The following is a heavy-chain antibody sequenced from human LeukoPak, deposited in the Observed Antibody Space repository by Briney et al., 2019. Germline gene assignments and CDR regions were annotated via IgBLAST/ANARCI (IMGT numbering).Heavy chain of an antibody. CDR3: ARALGYGGNKIDY. D-gene: IGHD4-23*01. CDR1: GGSINNYC. Sequence: SETLSLTCTVSGGSINNYCWSWIRQPPGKGLELIGYIYYIGSTNYNPSLKSRVTISVDTSKNQFSLKLSSVTAADTAVYYCARALGYGGNKIDYWGQGALVTVSS. J-gene: IGHJ4*02. CDR2: IYYIGST. V-gene: IGHV4-59*12.